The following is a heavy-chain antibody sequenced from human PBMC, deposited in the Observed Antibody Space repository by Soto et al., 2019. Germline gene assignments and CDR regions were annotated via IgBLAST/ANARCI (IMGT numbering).Heavy chain of an antibody. V-gene: IGHV1-2*04. Sequence: ASVTVSCKASGYTFTGYYMHWVRQAPGQGLEWMGWINPNSGGTNYAQKFQGWVTMTRDTSISTAYMELSRLRSDDTAVYYCARAHYDFWSGYYANYYYMDVWGNGTTVTVSS. J-gene: IGHJ6*03. CDR2: INPNSGGT. CDR3: ARAHYDFWSGYYANYYYMDV. D-gene: IGHD3-3*01. CDR1: GYTFTGYY.